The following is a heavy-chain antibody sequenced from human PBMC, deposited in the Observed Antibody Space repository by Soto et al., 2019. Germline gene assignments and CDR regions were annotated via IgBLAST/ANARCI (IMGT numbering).Heavy chain of an antibody. CDR2: IIPIFGTA. CDR3: ARGMQMAEWFGEPY. J-gene: IGHJ4*02. Sequence: SVKVSCKASGGTFSSYAISWVRQAPGQGLEWMGGIIPIFGTANYAQKFQGRVTITADESTSTAYMELSSLRSEDTAVYYCARGMQMAEWFGEPYWGQGTLVTVSS. V-gene: IGHV1-69*13. D-gene: IGHD3-10*01. CDR1: GGTFSSYA.